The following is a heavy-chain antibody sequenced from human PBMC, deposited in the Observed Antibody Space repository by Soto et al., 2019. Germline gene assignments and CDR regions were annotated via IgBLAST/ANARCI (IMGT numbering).Heavy chain of an antibody. J-gene: IGHJ1*01. CDR3: ARDGNRFQH. Sequence: QVRLVESGGGLVKPGGSLRLSCAASGFTFNDYYMSWNRQAPGKGLEWLSYISGTSNTIYYAAPGKSRFTISRDNAKNSLSLQMNSLRAEDTAVYYCARDGNRFQHWGQGTLVTVSS. CDR1: GFTFNDYY. V-gene: IGHV3-11*01. CDR2: ISGTSNTI. D-gene: IGHD1-26*01.